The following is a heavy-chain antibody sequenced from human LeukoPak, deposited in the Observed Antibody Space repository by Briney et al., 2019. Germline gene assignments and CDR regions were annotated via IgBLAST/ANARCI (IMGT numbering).Heavy chain of an antibody. D-gene: IGHD6-6*01. CDR3: AKEAYSGSSFDF. Sequence: GGSLRLSCAASGITFRNYAMSWVRQAPGKGLEWVSTVSGNGESTFYADSVKGRFTISRANSKNTLYLQMNRLRADDMAIYYCAKEAYSGSSFDFWGQGTLVTVSS. CDR2: VSGNGEST. V-gene: IGHV3-23*01. J-gene: IGHJ4*02. CDR1: GITFRNYA.